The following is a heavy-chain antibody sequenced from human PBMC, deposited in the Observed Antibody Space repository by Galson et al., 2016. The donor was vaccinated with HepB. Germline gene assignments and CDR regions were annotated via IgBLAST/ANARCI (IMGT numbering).Heavy chain of an antibody. CDR3: TRDPPSSGAHGDYFDY. D-gene: IGHD2-15*01. J-gene: IGHJ4*02. V-gene: IGHV1-46*01. CDR1: GYSFTSYY. CDR2: INCSGGST. Sequence: SVKVSCKASGYSFTSYYMHWVRQAPGQGLEWMGIINCSGGSTSYAQKFQGRVTMTRDTSTSTVYMELSSLRSEDTAVYYCTRDPPSSGAHGDYFDYRGQGTLVTVSS.